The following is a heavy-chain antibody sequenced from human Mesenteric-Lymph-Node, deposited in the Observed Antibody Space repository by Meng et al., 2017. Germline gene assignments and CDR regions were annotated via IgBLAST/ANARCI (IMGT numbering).Heavy chain of an antibody. D-gene: IGHD3-10*01. CDR2: ISGSGGST. J-gene: IGHJ4*01. CDR3: ARGGPFGDK. CDR1: GFTFSSYA. V-gene: IGHV3-23*01. Sequence: GESLKISCAASGFTFSSYAMSWVRQAPGKGLEWVSAISGSGGSTYYADSVKGRFTISRDNAKNSLYLQMNSLRAEDTAVYYCARGGPFGDKWGRGTLVTVSS.